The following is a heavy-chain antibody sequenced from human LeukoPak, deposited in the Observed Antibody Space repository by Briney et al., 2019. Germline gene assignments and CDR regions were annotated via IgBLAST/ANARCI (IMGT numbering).Heavy chain of an antibody. V-gene: IGHV1-2*02. CDR2: INANSGTT. CDR1: GYIFTGYY. J-gene: IGHJ4*02. CDR3: ARDLMTTPTWDFDY. Sequence: ASVKVSFKGSGYIFTGYYMHWVRQAPGQGLEWMGWINANSGTTNYAQKFQGRVTVTRDTSISTAYMELSRLESDDTAVYYCARDLMTTPTWDFDYWGQGTLVTVAS. D-gene: IGHD3-16*01.